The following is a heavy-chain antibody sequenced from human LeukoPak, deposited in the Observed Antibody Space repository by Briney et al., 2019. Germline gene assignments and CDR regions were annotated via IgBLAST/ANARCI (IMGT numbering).Heavy chain of an antibody. D-gene: IGHD1-26*01. CDR2: IYYSGST. CDR3: ARVSGSYFDY. Sequence: PSETLSLTCTVSGGSISSYYWSWIRQPPGKGLERIGYIYYSGSTNYNPSLKSRVTISVDTSKNQFSLKLSSVTAADTAVYYCARVSGSYFDYWGQGTLVTVSS. V-gene: IGHV4-59*12. J-gene: IGHJ4*02. CDR1: GGSISSYY.